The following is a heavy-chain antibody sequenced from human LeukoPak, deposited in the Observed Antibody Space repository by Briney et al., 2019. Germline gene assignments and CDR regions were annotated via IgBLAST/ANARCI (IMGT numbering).Heavy chain of an antibody. CDR1: GFTVSSNY. CDR3: ASGITMVRGVISYGMDV. J-gene: IGHJ6*02. D-gene: IGHD3-10*01. CDR2: IYGGGST. Sequence: GGSLRLSCAASGFTVSSNYMSWVRQAPGKGLEWVSVIYGGGSTYYSASVKGRFTISRHNSKNTLYLQMNSLRAEDTAVYYCASGITMVRGVISYGMDVWGQGTTVTVSS. V-gene: IGHV3-53*04.